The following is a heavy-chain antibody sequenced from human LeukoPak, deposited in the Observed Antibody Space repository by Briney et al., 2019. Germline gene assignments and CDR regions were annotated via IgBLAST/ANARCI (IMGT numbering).Heavy chain of an antibody. CDR1: GGSISSYY. CDR2: MYYSGST. Sequence: PSETLSLTCTVSGGSISSYYWSWIRQPPGKGLKWIGYMYYSGSTNYNASLKSRVTISVDTSKNQFSLKLSSLTAADTAVYYCASSSSWYWLDPWGQGTLVTVSS. D-gene: IGHD6-13*01. CDR3: ASSSSWYWLDP. V-gene: IGHV4-59*01. J-gene: IGHJ5*02.